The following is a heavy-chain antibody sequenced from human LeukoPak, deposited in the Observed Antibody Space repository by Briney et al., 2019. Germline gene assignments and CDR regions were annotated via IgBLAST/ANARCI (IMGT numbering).Heavy chain of an antibody. Sequence: GRSPRLSCAASGFTLSSFWMHWVRQAPGKGLEWVSRISSDGSSTNYAASVKGRFAISRDAAKNTLFLQINSLRAEDTAVYFCAAAGRGSLDYWGQGTLVTVSS. D-gene: IGHD3-16*01. V-gene: IGHV3-74*01. CDR1: GFTLSSFW. CDR2: ISSDGSST. J-gene: IGHJ4*02. CDR3: AAAGRGSLDY.